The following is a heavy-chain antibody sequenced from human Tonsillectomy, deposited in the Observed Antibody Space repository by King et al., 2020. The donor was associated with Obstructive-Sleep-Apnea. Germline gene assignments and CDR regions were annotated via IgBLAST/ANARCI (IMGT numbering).Heavy chain of an antibody. CDR1: GFIFSNYA. V-gene: IGHV3-30*02. CDR2: YRYVGSNK. D-gene: IGHD1-1*01. Sequence: VQRVESGGGVVQPGGSLRLSCASSGFIFSNYAMHWVRQAPGKGLEWVSLYRYVGSNKYYSHSGKGRFTISRDNSKNTLSLQMNSLRTEDTAVYFCAKDTSSVAYWGQGTLVTVSS. CDR3: AKDTSSVAY. J-gene: IGHJ4*02.